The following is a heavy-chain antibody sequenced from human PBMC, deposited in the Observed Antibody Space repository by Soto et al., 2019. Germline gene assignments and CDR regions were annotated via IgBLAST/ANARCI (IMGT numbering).Heavy chain of an antibody. CDR3: AKEEEGAGDY. CDR1: GFTFSNYA. V-gene: IGHV3-23*01. J-gene: IGHJ4*02. Sequence: EVQLLESGGGLVQPGESLRLSYAASGFTFSNYAMAWVRQAPGKGLEWLSAISDTGFNTYYAGSVRGRFTIARDNSKNTLYLEMNSLRAEDTAIYYCAKEEEGAGDYWGQGTLVTVSS. CDR2: ISDTGFNT. D-gene: IGHD6-19*01.